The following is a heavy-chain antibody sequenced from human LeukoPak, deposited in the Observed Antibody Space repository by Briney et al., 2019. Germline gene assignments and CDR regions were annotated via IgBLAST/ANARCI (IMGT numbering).Heavy chain of an antibody. CDR1: RFTFSSYE. D-gene: IGHD3-10*01. Sequence: PGGSLRLSCAASRFTFSSYEMNWVLQAAGEWLGWVSYISSSGSTIYYAGSVKGRFTISRDNAKNSLYLQMHRLRAEDKAVYYCASRVGDFWRQGTLVPVSS. CDR3: ASRVGDF. CDR2: ISSSGSTI. J-gene: IGHJ4*02. V-gene: IGHV3-48*03.